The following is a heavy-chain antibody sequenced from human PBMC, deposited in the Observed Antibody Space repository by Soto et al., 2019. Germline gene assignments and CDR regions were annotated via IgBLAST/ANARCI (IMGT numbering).Heavy chain of an antibody. CDR1: GDTISTGGYS. D-gene: IGHD5-12*01. CDR2: IYYSGNP. CDR3: ARVIDIVATRGNAFDI. J-gene: IGHJ3*02. V-gene: IGHV4-31*11. Sequence: SETLSLTCGVSGDTISTGGYSWAWIRQPPGKALEWIGHIYYSGNPYYNPSLKSRVTISVDTSKNQFSLKLSSVTAADTAVYYCARVIDIVATRGNAFDIWGQGTMVTVSS.